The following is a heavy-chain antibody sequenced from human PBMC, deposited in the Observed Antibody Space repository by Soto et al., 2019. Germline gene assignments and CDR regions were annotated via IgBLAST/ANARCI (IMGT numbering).Heavy chain of an antibody. CDR2: IKQDGSEK. CDR3: ARPRFIVGDPSPVYFDF. CDR1: GFSFSPYW. D-gene: IGHD1-26*01. J-gene: IGHJ4*02. Sequence: GGSLRLSCAGSGFSFSPYWMSWVRQAPGKGLEWVANIKQDGSEKYYVDSVKGRFTISRDNAKNSLYLQMNSLRAEDTAVYYCARPRFIVGDPSPVYFDFWGQGTLVTVSS. V-gene: IGHV3-7*01.